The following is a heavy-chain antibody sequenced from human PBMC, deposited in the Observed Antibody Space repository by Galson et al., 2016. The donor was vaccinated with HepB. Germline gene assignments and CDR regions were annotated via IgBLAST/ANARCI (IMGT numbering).Heavy chain of an antibody. V-gene: IGHV5-51*01. CDR2: IFAGDSDT. CDR3: ARPRVAGIVWVVCDM. Sequence: QSGAEVKKPGESLKISCHGVGFRFATYWIGWVRQMPGKGPEWMGIIFAGDSDTKYSPSFQGQVTMSVDKSTSTAYLQWSSLKASDTAMYYCARPRVAGIVWVVCDMWGQGTMVTVSS. CDR1: GFRFATYW. D-gene: IGHD6-19*01. J-gene: IGHJ3*02.